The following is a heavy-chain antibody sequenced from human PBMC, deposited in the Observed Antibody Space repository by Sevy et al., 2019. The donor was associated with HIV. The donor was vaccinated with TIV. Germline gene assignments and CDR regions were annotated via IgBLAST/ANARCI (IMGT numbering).Heavy chain of an antibody. CDR3: VKDHIVVEVDEYYYGMDV. Sequence: GGSLRLSCSASGFTFSSYAMHWVRQAPGKGLEYVSAISSNGGSTYYADSVKGRFTISRDNSKNTLYLQMSSLRAEDTAVYYCVKDHIVVEVDEYYYGMDVWGQGTTVTVSS. J-gene: IGHJ6*02. CDR1: GFTFSSYA. CDR2: ISSNGGST. D-gene: IGHD2-15*01. V-gene: IGHV3-64D*06.